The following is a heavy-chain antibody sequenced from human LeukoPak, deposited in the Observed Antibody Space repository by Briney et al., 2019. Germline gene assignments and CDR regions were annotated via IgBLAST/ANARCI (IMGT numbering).Heavy chain of an antibody. D-gene: IGHD1-26*01. CDR1: GYTFTSYG. CDR3: ARVGPRLVDY. Sequence: ASVKVSCKASGYTFTSYGISWVRQAPGQGLEWMGWISAYNGNTNYAQKLQGRVTMTTDTSPSTAYMDLRRLRSDDTAVYHCARVGPRLVDYWGQGTLVTVSS. J-gene: IGHJ4*02. CDR2: ISAYNGNT. V-gene: IGHV1-18*01.